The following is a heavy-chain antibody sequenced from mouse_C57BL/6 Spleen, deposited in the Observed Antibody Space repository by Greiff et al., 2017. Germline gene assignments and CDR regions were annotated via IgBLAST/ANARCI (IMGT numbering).Heavy chain of an antibody. CDR2: ISDGGSYT. J-gene: IGHJ2*01. D-gene: IGHD2-2*01. CDR3: ARALYGYDDY. Sequence: EVQLVESGGGLVKPGGSLKLSCAASGFTFSSYAMSWVRQTPEKRLEWVATISDGGSYTYYPDNVKGRFTISRDNAKNNLYLQMSHLKSEDTAMYYCARALYGYDDYWGQGTTLTVSS. V-gene: IGHV5-4*01. CDR1: GFTFSSYA.